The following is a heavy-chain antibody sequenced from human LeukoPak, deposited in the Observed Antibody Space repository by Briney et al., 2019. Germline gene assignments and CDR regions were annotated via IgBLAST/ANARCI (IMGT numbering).Heavy chain of an antibody. CDR2: IYYSGST. Sequence: QPSETLSLTCTVSGGSISSYYWSWIRQPPGKGLEWIGYIYYSGSTNYNPSLKSRVTISVNTSKNQFSLKLSSVTAADTAVYYCATGYGFGVLRYWGQGTLVTVSS. D-gene: IGHD3-10*01. V-gene: IGHV4-59*01. CDR3: ATGYGFGVLRY. CDR1: GGSISSYY. J-gene: IGHJ4*02.